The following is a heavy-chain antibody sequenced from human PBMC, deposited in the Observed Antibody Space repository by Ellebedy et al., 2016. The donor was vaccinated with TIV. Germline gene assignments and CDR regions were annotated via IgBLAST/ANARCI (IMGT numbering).Heavy chain of an antibody. V-gene: IGHV3-11*01. CDR2: ISGPGTTT. CDR3: ARDRRVTEFSTGSTSYTGDWSFDL. D-gene: IGHD3/OR15-3a*01. CDR1: GFMFSDFY. J-gene: IGHJ2*01. Sequence: GGSLRLXXVPSGFMFSDFYMSWMRQAPGKGLEWVAYISGPGTTTRYPDSVKGRFTISRDNAKKSLYLQMSSLRPEDTAVYYCARDRRVTEFSTGSTSYTGDWSFDLWGRGTLVAVSS.